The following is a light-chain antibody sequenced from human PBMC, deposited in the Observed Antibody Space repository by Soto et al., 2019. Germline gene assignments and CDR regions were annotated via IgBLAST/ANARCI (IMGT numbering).Light chain of an antibody. J-gene: IGKJ5*01. Sequence: VMTQTPLSLSVAPGRPASISCMSSQSLLHITGETFLFWYLQKPGQSPQLLIYEVSTRVSGVPDRFSGSGSGTDFTLEISRVETDDVGIYYCMQSTQLPPTFGQGTLLEIK. V-gene: IGKV2D-29*02. CDR2: EVS. CDR3: MQSTQLPPT. CDR1: QSLLHITGETF.